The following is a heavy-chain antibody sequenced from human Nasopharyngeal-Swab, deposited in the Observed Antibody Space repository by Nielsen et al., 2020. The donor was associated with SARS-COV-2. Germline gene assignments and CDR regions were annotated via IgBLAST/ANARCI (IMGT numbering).Heavy chain of an antibody. D-gene: IGHD3-16*01. J-gene: IGHJ5*02. CDR2: IATPTGHP. CDR1: GYTFTRYA. CDR3: VRDQVMARPNWFDP. Sequence: ASVKVSCKASGYTFTRYAINWLRQAPGQGPEWMGWIATPTGHPTYAQGFTGRFVFSLDTSVATAYLHINSLKTEDTAIYYCVRDQVMARPNWFDPWGQGTLVTVSS. V-gene: IGHV7-4-1*02.